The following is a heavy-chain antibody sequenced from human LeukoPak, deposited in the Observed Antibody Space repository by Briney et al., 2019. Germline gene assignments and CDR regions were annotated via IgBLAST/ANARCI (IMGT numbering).Heavy chain of an antibody. D-gene: IGHD6-6*01. CDR1: GYKFTNYW. Sequence: GESLKISCRGSGYKFTNYWIAWVRQMPGKGLEWMGIVYPADSDTRYSPSFQGQVTMSADKSISTAYLQWNSLKASDTAMYYCARQDIAARPPDAYWGQGTLVTVSS. CDR3: ARQDIAARPPDAY. CDR2: VYPADSDT. J-gene: IGHJ4*02. V-gene: IGHV5-51*01.